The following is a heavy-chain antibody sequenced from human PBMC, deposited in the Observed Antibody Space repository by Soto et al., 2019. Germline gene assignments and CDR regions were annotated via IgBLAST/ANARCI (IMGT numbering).Heavy chain of an antibody. D-gene: IGHD2-2*01. V-gene: IGHV1-69*13. J-gene: IGHJ4*02. CDR1: GGTFSNSG. Sequence: GASVKVSCKASGGTFSNSGISWVRQAPGQGLEWMGEIFPIFDTTNYARKLQGRIKIISAESTNTVYIKLSNLRYGDTGEYYCARSPILVSVTLHENYFDSWGQGTLVTVSS. CDR3: ARSPILVSVTLHENYFDS. CDR2: IFPIFDTT.